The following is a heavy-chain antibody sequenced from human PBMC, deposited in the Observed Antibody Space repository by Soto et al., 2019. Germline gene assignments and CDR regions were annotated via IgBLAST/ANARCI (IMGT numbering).Heavy chain of an antibody. CDR1: GGTTTSXTY. D-gene: IGHD3-10*01. J-gene: IGHJ4*02. Sequence: LXLXCTVYGGTTTSXTYWTLILQPPGKGLDWLGHIYYIASTDYNTSLKSRLAISIETSKNKFSRKLSSVTAAETAVYFCAREGGVSSDGLYYFDSWGQGTLVTVSS. CDR2: IYYIAST. CDR3: AREGGVSSDGLYYFDS. V-gene: IGHV4-30-4*01.